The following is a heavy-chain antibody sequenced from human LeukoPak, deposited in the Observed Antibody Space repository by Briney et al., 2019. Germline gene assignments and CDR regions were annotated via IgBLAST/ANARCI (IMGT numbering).Heavy chain of an antibody. D-gene: IGHD1-26*01. CDR1: GFTVSSNY. Sequence: PGGSLSLSCAASGFTVSSNYMNWVRQAPGRGRQWVSVIYSGGTTDYADSGKGRFIISRDNSKNTVYLQMNSLRAEDTAMYHCARSSGGSHFDYWGQGTLVTVSS. V-gene: IGHV3-53*01. CDR2: IYSGGTT. CDR3: ARSSGGSHFDY. J-gene: IGHJ4*02.